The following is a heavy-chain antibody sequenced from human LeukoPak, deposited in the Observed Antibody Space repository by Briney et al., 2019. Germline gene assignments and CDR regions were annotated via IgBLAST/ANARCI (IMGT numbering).Heavy chain of an antibody. J-gene: IGHJ4*02. V-gene: IGHV4-39*01. Sequence: WFRQPPGKGLEWIGSIYYSGSTYYNPSLKSRVTISVDTSKNQFSLKLSSVTAADTAVYYCARYYYGSGSPLDSWGQGTLVTVSS. CDR2: IYYSGST. D-gene: IGHD3-10*01. CDR3: ARYYYGSGSPLDS.